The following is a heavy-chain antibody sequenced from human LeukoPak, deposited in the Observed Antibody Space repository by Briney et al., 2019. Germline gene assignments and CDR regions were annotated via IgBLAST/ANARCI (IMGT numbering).Heavy chain of an antibody. CDR3: AKRRVTTVAFSFDY. CDR2: ISGSGGST. Sequence: GGSLRLSCAASGFTFSSYAMSWVRQAPGKGLEWVSTISGSGGSTYYADSVKGRFTISRDNSKNTLYLQMNSLRAGDTAVYYCAKRRVTTVAFSFDYWGQGTLVTVSS. D-gene: IGHD4-23*01. J-gene: IGHJ4*02. V-gene: IGHV3-23*01. CDR1: GFTFSSYA.